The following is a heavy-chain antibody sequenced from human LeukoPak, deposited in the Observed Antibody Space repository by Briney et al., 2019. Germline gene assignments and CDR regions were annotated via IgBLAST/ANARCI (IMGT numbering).Heavy chain of an antibody. CDR1: GFTFSSYT. CDR3: ARDPTPRYCSGGSCYTHYGMDV. J-gene: IGHJ6*02. D-gene: IGHD2-15*01. CDR2: ISSSSSYI. Sequence: GGSLRLSCAASGFTFSSYTMNWVRQAPGKGLEWVSSISSSSSYIYFADSVKGRLTISRDNAKNSLYLQMNSLRAEDTAVYYCARDPTPRYCSGGSCYTHYGMDVWGQGTTVTVSS. V-gene: IGHV3-21*01.